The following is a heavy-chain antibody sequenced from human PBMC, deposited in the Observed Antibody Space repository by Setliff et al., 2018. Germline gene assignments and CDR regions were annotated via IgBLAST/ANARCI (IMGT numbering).Heavy chain of an antibody. J-gene: IGHJ2*01. D-gene: IGHD4-17*01. V-gene: IGHV4-34*01. CDR2: IHHSGST. CDR3: ARGTKTMVINYWYFDV. Sequence: SETLSLTCAVYGGSFSGYYWSWIRQPSGKGLEWIAEIHHSGSTNFHPSLKSRVAISVDPSKNQFYLNLRSVTAADTAVYFCARGTKTMVINYWYFDVWGRGTPVTVSS. CDR1: GGSFSGYY.